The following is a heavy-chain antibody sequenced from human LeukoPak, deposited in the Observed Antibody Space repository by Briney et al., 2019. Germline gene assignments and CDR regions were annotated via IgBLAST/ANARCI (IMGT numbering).Heavy chain of an antibody. Sequence: SETLSLTCTVTGGSISSYYWSWIRQPAGKGLEWIGRIYTSGSTNYNPSLKCRVTMSVDTSKNQFSLKLSSVTAADTAVYYCPRGPYYYDSSGYYYYFDCSGTRTLVTVSS. D-gene: IGHD3-22*01. J-gene: IGHJ4*02. CDR2: IYTSGST. CDR1: GGSISSYY. CDR3: PRGPYYYDSSGYYYYFDC. V-gene: IGHV4-4*07.